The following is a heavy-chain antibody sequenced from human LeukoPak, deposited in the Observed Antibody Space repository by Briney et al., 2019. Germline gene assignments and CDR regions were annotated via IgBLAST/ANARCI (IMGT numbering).Heavy chain of an antibody. J-gene: IGHJ4*02. CDR3: ARDHYDFWSGSANY. D-gene: IGHD3-3*01. CDR1: GYTFTSYG. V-gene: IGHV1-18*01. Sequence: ASVKVSCKASGYTFTSYGISWVRQAPGRGLEWMGWISAYNGNTNYAQKLQGRVTMTTDTSTSTAYMELRSLRSDDTAVYYCARDHYDFWSGSANYWGQGTLVTVSS. CDR2: ISAYNGNT.